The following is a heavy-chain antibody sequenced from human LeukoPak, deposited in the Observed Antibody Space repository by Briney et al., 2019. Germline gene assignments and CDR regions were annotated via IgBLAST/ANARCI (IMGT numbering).Heavy chain of an antibody. D-gene: IGHD6-13*01. Sequence: SETLSLTCTVSGDSISSYYWNWIRQPPGKGLEWIGYIYYNGGTNYNPSLKSRVTISVDTSKNQFSLKLGSVTAADTAVYYCVRGCSSTWFDTGSLDHWGQGTLVTVSS. CDR2: IYYNGGT. J-gene: IGHJ4*02. V-gene: IGHV4-59*01. CDR1: GDSISSYY. CDR3: VRGCSSTWFDTGSLDH.